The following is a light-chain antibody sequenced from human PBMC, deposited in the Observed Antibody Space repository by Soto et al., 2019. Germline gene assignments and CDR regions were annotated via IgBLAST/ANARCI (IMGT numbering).Light chain of an antibody. V-gene: IGKV1-5*03. CDR1: QSISGY. Sequence: DIQMTQSPSSLSASVGDRVTITCRTSQSISGYLAWYQQKPGKAPKLLIYKASTLKSGVPSRFSGSGSGTEFTLTISSLQPDDFATYYCQHYNSYSEAFGQGTKV. CDR3: QHYNSYSEA. J-gene: IGKJ1*01. CDR2: KAS.